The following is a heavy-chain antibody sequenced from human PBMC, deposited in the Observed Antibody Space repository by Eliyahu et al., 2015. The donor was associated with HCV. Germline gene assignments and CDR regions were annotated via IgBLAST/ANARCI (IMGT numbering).Heavy chain of an antibody. Sequence: QVQLVESGGGVVQPGRSLRFSCXXSGFTFRNYGMHWVRQAPGKGLEWVAVISYDGSSEYYADSLKGRFTISRDSSKNTLYLQMNSLRAEDTAVYYCAKDIGSWTWYFDLLGRGTLVTVSS. CDR1: GFTFRNYG. V-gene: IGHV3-30*18. J-gene: IGHJ2*01. CDR3: AKDIGSWTWYFDL. D-gene: IGHD6-13*01. CDR2: ISYDGSSE.